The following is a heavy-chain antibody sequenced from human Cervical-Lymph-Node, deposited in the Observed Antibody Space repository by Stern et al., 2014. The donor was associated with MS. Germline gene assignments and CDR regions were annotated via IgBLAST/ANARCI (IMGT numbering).Heavy chain of an antibody. CDR2: INPYLGTA. CDR1: GGSAQT. V-gene: IGHV1-69*08. CDR3: AGDRGYCTSVTCDEWWPGP. Sequence: QVQLVQSGAEVKKPGSSVKVSCKPFGGSAQTVNWVRQAPGQGLEWVGRINPYLGTANDAQKFQDRVSLTADRSTRTVYMEISGLRSEDTAVYFCAGDRGYCTSVTCDEWWPGPWGHGTLVTVSS. J-gene: IGHJ5*02. D-gene: IGHD2-8*01.